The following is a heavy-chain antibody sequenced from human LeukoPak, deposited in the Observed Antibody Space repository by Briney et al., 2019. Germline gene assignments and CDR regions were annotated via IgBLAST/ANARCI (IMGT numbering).Heavy chain of an antibody. CDR1: GFTFTSYG. CDR3: ARDPGYGSGSSDY. J-gene: IGHJ4*02. Sequence: GGSLRLSCAASGFTFTSYGISWVRQAPGQGLEWMGWISAYNGNTNYAQKLQGRVTMTTDTSTSTAYMELRSLRSDDTAVYYCARDPGYGSGSSDYWGQGTLVTVSS. CDR2: ISAYNGNT. D-gene: IGHD3-10*01. V-gene: IGHV1-18*01.